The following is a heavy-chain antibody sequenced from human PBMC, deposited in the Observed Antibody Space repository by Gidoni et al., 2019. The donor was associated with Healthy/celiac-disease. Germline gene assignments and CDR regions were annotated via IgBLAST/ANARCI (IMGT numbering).Heavy chain of an antibody. CDR1: GGTFSSYA. D-gene: IGHD3-10*01. J-gene: IGHJ1*01. CDR2: IIPIFGTA. Sequence: QVQLVQSGAEVKKPGSSVKVSCKASGGTFSSYAISWVRQAPGQGLEWMGGIIPIFGTANYAQKFQGRVTITADKSTSTAYMELSSLRSEDTAVYYCARDQWFVLLWFGERKAGYFQHWGQGTLVTVSS. V-gene: IGHV1-69*06. CDR3: ARDQWFVLLWFGERKAGYFQH.